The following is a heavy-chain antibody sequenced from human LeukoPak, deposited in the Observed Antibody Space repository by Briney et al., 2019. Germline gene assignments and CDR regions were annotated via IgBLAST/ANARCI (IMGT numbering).Heavy chain of an antibody. V-gene: IGHV1-46*01. J-gene: IGHJ6*02. CDR2: INPSGGST. Sequence: GASVKVSCKASGYTFTSYYMHWVRQAPGQGLEWMGIINPSGGSTSYAQKFQGRVTMTRDTSISTAYMELSRLRSDDTAVYYCARESLRFLEWGMDVWGQGTTVTVSS. CDR3: ARESLRFLEWGMDV. D-gene: IGHD3-3*01. CDR1: GYTFTSYY.